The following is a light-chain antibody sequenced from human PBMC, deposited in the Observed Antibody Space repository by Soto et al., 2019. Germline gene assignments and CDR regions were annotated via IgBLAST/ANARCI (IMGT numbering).Light chain of an antibody. J-gene: IGLJ1*01. CDR1: SSDVGKYDR. CDR2: EVT. V-gene: IGLV2-18*02. CDR3: ISYTSASRYV. Sequence: QSALTQPPSVSGSPGQSVTISCTGTSSDVGKYDRVSWYQQPPGTAPRLIMYEVTNRPSGVPARFSGSKSGNTASLTISGLQAEDEADYFCISYTSASRYVFGAGTKLTVL.